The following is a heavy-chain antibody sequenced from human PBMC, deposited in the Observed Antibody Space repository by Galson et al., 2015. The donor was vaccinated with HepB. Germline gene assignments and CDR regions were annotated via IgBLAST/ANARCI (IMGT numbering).Heavy chain of an antibody. J-gene: IGHJ4*02. CDR2: IIPIFGTA. CDR3: ATPPRYCSGGSCYYFDY. CDR1: GGTFSSYA. V-gene: IGHV1-69*13. D-gene: IGHD2-15*01. Sequence: SVKVSCKASGGTFSSYAISWVRQAPGQGLEWMGGIIPIFGTANYAQKFQGRVTITADESTSTAYMELSSLRSEDTAVYYCATPPRYCSGGSCYYFDYWGQGTLVTVSS.